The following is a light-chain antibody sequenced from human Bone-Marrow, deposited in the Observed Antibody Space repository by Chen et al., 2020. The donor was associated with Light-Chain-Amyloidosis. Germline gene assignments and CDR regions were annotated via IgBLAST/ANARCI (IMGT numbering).Light chain of an antibody. CDR1: HTISSNY. Sequence: EIVLTQSPGTLSLSPGEGANLACRASHTISSNYLTWYQQKFGQAPRLFIYGSSSRATGIPDRFTGSGSGTDFTLTINRLEPEDFAMYYCQQYGTSPLTFGGGTKVEIK. J-gene: IGKJ4*01. V-gene: IGKV3-20*01. CDR2: GSS. CDR3: QQYGTSPLT.